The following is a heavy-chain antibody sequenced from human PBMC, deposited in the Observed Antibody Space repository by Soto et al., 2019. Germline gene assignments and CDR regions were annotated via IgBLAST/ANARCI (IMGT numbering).Heavy chain of an antibody. CDR1: RFTFSSYG. J-gene: IGHJ6*02. D-gene: IGHD1-26*01. V-gene: IGHV3-30*18. CDR3: AKDPSYAHSGYYGMDV. CDR2: ISFDGNNK. Sequence: GGSLRLSCAASRFTFSSYGMHWVRQAPGKGLEWVAVISFDGNNKYYADSVKGRFTISRDNSKNTLYLQMNSLRGEDTAVYYCAKDPSYAHSGYYGMDVWGQGTTVTVSS.